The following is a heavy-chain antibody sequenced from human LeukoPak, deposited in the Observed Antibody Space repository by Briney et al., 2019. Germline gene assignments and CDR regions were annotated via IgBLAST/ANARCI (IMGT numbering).Heavy chain of an antibody. CDR2: ISGSGGSI. V-gene: IGHV3-23*01. CDR3: AKEAVAAAGPFDY. CDR1: GFTFSSYA. Sequence: GGSLRLSCAASGFTFSSYAMSWVRQAPGKGLEWVSSISGSGGSIYYAGSVKSRFTISRDNSKSTLYLQMNSLRAEDTAIYYCAKEAVAAAGPFDYWGQGTLVTVSS. D-gene: IGHD6-13*01. J-gene: IGHJ4*02.